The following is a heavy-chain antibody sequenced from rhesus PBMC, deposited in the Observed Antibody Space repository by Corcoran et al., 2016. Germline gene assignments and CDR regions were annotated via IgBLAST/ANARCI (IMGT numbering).Heavy chain of an antibody. Sequence: QLQLQESGPGLVKPSETLSLPCAVSGGSISSNYWSWIRQPPAKGLEWIGRISGSGGSTDYNPSLKSRVTISTDTSKNQFSLKLSSVTAADTAVYYCARVGYCSGGVCYAGDAFDFWGQGLRVTVSS. V-gene: IGHV4-173*01. CDR1: GGSISSNY. CDR2: ISGSGGST. CDR3: ARVGYCSGGVCYAGDAFDF. D-gene: IGHD2-8*01. J-gene: IGHJ3*01.